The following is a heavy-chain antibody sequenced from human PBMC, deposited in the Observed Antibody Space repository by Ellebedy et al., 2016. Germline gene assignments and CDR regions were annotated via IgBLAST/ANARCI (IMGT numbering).Heavy chain of an antibody. CDR3: ARAGGYYIYYFDY. V-gene: IGHV4-59*01. J-gene: IGHJ4*02. Sequence: SETLSLXCTVSGGSIGNYYWSWIRQPPGKGLEWIGYIYHSGTTNYNPSLKSRVTISVDTSKNQFSLKMTSVTTADTAVYYCARAGGYYIYYFDYWGQGTLVTVSS. D-gene: IGHD1-26*01. CDR1: GGSIGNYY. CDR2: IYHSGTT.